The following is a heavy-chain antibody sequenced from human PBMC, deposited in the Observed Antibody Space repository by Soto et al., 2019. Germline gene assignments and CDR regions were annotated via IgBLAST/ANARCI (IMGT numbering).Heavy chain of an antibody. CDR2: ISGSGGST. CDR3: AKGYCSSTSCYYFDY. CDR1: GFTFSSYV. J-gene: IGHJ4*02. Sequence: EVQLLESGGGLVQPGGSLRVSCAASGFTFSSYVMSWVRQAPGKGLEWVSAISGSGGSTYYADAVKGRFTISRDNSKNTLYLQMNSLRAEDTAAYYCAKGYCSSTSCYYFDYWGQGTLVTVSS. D-gene: IGHD2-2*01. V-gene: IGHV3-23*01.